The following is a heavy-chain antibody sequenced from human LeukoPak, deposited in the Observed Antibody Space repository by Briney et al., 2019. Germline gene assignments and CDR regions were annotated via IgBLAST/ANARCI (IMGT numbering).Heavy chain of an antibody. CDR3: VRHDFWSGFKSGDY. CDR1: GFTFSSYA. D-gene: IGHD3-3*01. V-gene: IGHV3-23*01. Sequence: GSLRLSCAASGFTFSSYAMSWVRQAPGKGLEWVSAISGSGGSTYYADSVKGRFTISRDNAKNSLYLQMNSLRAEDTAFYYCVRHDFWSGFKSGDYWGQGTLVTVSS. J-gene: IGHJ4*02. CDR2: ISGSGGST.